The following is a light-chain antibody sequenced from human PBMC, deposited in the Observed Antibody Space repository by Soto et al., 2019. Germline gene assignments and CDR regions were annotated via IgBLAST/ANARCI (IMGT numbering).Light chain of an antibody. CDR2: KDT. CDR3: QSTGTSDSSVV. CDR1: ALPKQY. Sequence: SYELTQPPSLSVSPGQTAKITCSGGALPKQYVHWYQQRPGRAPVVVIYKDTERPSGIPERFSGSTSGTTVTLTISGVQADDEAVYYCQSTGTSDSSVVFXGGTKVTVL. V-gene: IGLV3-25*02. J-gene: IGLJ2*01.